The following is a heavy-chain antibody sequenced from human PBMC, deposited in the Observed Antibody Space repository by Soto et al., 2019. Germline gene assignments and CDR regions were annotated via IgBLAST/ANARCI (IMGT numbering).Heavy chain of an antibody. CDR2: INTTGTT. D-gene: IGHD6-13*01. CDR1: GDSMSTGGYY. J-gene: IGHJ4*02. V-gene: IGHV4-31*02. Sequence: QVQLQESGPGLVKPSQTLCLICSVSGDSMSTGGYYWTWIRQHPGKGLEWIGHINTTGTTYYSPSLKSQVTMSIDKSSNRFSLNLNSVTAADTAVYYCSRGRGSTPLRDWGPGALVTVSS. CDR3: SRGRGSTPLRD.